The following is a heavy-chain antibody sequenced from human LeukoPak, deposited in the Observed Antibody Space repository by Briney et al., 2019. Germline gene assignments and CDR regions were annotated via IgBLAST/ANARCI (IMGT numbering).Heavy chain of an antibody. CDR1: GFTFSSYA. D-gene: IGHD3-22*01. J-gene: IGHJ4*02. CDR3: ARDGYRYDSRGYFDY. V-gene: IGHV3-30-3*01. Sequence: GGSLRLSCAASGFTFSSYAMHWVRQAPGKGLEWVAVISYDGSNKYYADSVKGRFTISRDNSKNTLYLQMNSLRAEDTAVYYCARDGYRYDSRGYFDYWGQGTLVTVSS. CDR2: ISYDGSNK.